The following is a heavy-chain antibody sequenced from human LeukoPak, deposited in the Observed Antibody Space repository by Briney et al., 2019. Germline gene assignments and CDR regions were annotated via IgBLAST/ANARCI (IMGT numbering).Heavy chain of an antibody. CDR3: AGGRYSNYVDY. D-gene: IGHD4-11*01. J-gene: IGHJ4*02. Sequence: SETLSLTCAVSGYSISSGYYWGWIRPPPGKGLEWIGSIYHSGSTYYNPSLKSRVTISVDTSKNQFSLKLSSVTAADTAVYYCAGGRYSNYVDYWGQGTLVTVSS. V-gene: IGHV4-38-2*01. CDR2: IYHSGST. CDR1: GYSISSGYY.